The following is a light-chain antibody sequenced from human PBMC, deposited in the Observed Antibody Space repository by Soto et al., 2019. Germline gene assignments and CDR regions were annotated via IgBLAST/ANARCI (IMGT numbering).Light chain of an antibody. V-gene: IGLV1-40*01. CDR3: NSSDSRLSGSEV. CDR2: SNG. CDR1: SSNIGAGYD. J-gene: IGLJ1*01. Sequence: VLTQPPSGFGAPGHRVTMSWTGSSSNIGAGYDVHWDQHLPGTAPKPLIHSNGNRPPGAPDRLSRSKSPTSASPAITGLQAQDDADPHSNSSDSRLSGSEVFGNGPKVTVL.